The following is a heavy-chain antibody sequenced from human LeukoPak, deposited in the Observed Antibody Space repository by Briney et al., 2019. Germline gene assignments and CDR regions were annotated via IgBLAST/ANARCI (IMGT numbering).Heavy chain of an antibody. Sequence: GGSLRLSCAASGFTSSSYWMHWVRQVPGKGLVWVSRISGDGTARNYADSVKGRFTIFRDDAKNTVDLQMNSLRGEDTAVYYCVRGRGSYGWFDPWGQGTLVTVSS. J-gene: IGHJ5*02. CDR2: ISGDGTAR. D-gene: IGHD3-10*01. V-gene: IGHV3-74*01. CDR3: VRGRGSYGWFDP. CDR1: GFTSSSYW.